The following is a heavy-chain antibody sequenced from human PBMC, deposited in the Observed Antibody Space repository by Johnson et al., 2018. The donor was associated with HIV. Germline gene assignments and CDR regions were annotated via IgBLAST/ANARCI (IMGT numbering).Heavy chain of an antibody. J-gene: IGHJ3*02. CDR2: ISSSGSSR. D-gene: IGHD2-15*01. V-gene: IGHV3-11*04. CDR3: ARDKGGGSDAFDI. CDR1: GFTFSDYY. Sequence: QVQLVESGGGLVKPGGSLRLSCAASGFTFSDYYMSWIRQAPGKGLEWVSYISSSGSSRYYADSVKGRFTISRDNSKNTLYLQMNSLKAEDTAVYYCARDKGGGSDAFDIWGQGTMVTVSS.